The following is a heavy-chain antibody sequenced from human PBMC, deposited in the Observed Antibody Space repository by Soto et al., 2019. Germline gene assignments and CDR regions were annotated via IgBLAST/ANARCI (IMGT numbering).Heavy chain of an antibody. J-gene: IGHJ6*02. D-gene: IGHD2-21*02. Sequence: QVQLVESGGGVVQPGRSLRLSCAASGFTFSSYGMHWVRQAPGKGLEWVAVISYDGSNKYYADSVKGRFTISRDNSKNTLYLQMNSLRAEDTAVYYCAKIPEGLDGGNSNDYYYGMDVWGQGTTVTVSS. CDR2: ISYDGSNK. CDR1: GFTFSSYG. V-gene: IGHV3-30*18. CDR3: AKIPEGLDGGNSNDYYYGMDV.